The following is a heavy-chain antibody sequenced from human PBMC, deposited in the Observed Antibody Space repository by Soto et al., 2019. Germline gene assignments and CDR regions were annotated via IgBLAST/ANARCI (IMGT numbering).Heavy chain of an antibody. D-gene: IGHD2-15*01. V-gene: IGHV3-48*01. J-gene: IGHJ3*02. CDR1: GFTFSKYS. CDR2: ISDSSDSM. Sequence: GSLRLSCAASGFTFSKYSMDWVRQAPGKGLEWVSYISDSSDSMYYADSVKGRFTISRDNAKNSLYLQMNSLRAEDTAVYYCAKGRVVVDAFDIWGQGTIVT. CDR3: AKGRVVVDAFDI.